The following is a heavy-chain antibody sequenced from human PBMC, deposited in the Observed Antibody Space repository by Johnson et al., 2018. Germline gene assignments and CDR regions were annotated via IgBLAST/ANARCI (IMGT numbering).Heavy chain of an antibody. V-gene: IGHV3-15*07. CDR2: IKSKTDGGTT. D-gene: IGHD3-16*01. Sequence: VQLVESGGGLAKPGESLRLSCAASGFTFSNAWMTWVRQAPGKGLEWVGRIKSKTDGGTTDYATPVKGRFTISRDDSKDTLDLQMNSLKNEDAAVYYSTLRGGKHAFDIWGQGTVVTVSS. J-gene: IGHJ3*02. CDR3: TLRGGKHAFDI. CDR1: GFTFSNAW.